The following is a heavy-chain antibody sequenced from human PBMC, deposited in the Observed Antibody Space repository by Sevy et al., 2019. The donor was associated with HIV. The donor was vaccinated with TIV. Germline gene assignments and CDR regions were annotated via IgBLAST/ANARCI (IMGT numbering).Heavy chain of an antibody. CDR3: ARAPPVRSGDDSLNWFAP. Sequence: TLSLTCTVSGGSISAYYWSWIRQPPGKPLEYIGYIYYTGSTNYNPSLESRVTISVDTSKNQFSLKLSSVTAADTAVYYCARAPPVRSGDDSLNWFAPWGQGTLVTVSS. D-gene: IGHD5-12*01. J-gene: IGHJ5*02. V-gene: IGHV4-59*01. CDR2: IYYTGST. CDR1: GGSISAYY.